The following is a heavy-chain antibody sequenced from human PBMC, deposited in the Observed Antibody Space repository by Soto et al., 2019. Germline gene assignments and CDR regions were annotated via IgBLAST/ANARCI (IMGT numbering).Heavy chain of an antibody. D-gene: IGHD3-3*01. J-gene: IGHJ5*02. CDR3: ARMYYDFWSGPNWFDP. Sequence: GESLKISCQGSGYSFTSYWISWVRQMPGKGLEWMGRIDPSDSYTNYSPSFQGHVTISADKSISTAYLQWSSLKASDTAMYYCARMYYDFWSGPNWFDPWGQGTLVTVSS. V-gene: IGHV5-10-1*01. CDR1: GYSFTSYW. CDR2: IDPSDSYT.